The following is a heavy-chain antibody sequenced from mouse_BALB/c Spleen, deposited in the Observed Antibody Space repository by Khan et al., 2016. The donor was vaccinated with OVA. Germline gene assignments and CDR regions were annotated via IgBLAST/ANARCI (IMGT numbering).Heavy chain of an antibody. Sequence: EVQLVESGPGLVKPSQSLSLTCTVTGYSITSDYAWNWIRQFPGNKLEWMGYISYSGSTTYNPSLKSRISITRAPSKNQFFLQLKSVPSEDTATYYCASERGRYYALDYWGQGTSVTVSS. CDR2: ISYSGST. D-gene: IGHD4-1*01. V-gene: IGHV3-2*02. CDR3: ASERGRYYALDY. CDR1: GYSITSDYA. J-gene: IGHJ4*01.